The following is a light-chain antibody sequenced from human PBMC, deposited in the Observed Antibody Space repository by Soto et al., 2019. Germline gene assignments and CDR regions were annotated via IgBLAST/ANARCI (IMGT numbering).Light chain of an antibody. J-gene: IGKJ5*01. V-gene: IGKV3-15*01. CDR3: QQRHMWPIT. Sequence: EVVMAQSPATRSVSTGERATLSCRASQSVSSNLAWYQQKPGQAPRLLIYGASTRATGIPARFSGSGSGTEFTLTISSLEPQDTAVYYCQQRHMWPITFGQGTRLEIK. CDR2: GAS. CDR1: QSVSSN.